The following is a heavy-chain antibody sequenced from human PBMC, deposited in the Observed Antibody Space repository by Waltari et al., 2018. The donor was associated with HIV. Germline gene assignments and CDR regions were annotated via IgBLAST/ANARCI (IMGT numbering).Heavy chain of an antibody. CDR2: IYYSGST. V-gene: IGHV4-59*01. J-gene: IGHJ4*02. Sequence: QVQLQESGPGLVKPSETLSLTCTVSGGSISSYYWSWIRQPPGKGLEWIGYIYYSGSTNYNPSLKSRVTISVDTSKNQFSLKLSSVTAADTAVYYCARDFLAGSGDYWGQGTLVTVSS. CDR1: GGSISSYY. CDR3: ARDFLAGSGDY. D-gene: IGHD3-10*01.